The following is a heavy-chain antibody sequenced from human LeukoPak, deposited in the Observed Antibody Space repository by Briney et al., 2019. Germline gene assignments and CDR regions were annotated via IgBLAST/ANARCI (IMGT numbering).Heavy chain of an antibody. D-gene: IGHD6-13*01. J-gene: IGHJ4*02. Sequence: GASVKLSCKSSGYTFTSYHMHWVRQAPGQGLEWMGIIKPSGGSTSYAQKFQGRVTMTRDTSTSTVYMDLSSLRSEDTALYYCARDGSNWQFDYWGQGTLVTVSS. CDR1: GYTFTSYH. V-gene: IGHV1-46*01. CDR3: ARDGSNWQFDY. CDR2: IKPSGGST.